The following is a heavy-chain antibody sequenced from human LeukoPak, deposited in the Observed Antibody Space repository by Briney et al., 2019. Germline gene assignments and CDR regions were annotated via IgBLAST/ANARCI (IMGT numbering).Heavy chain of an antibody. D-gene: IGHD7-27*01. CDR2: IKQDGSEK. CDR3: ARERNWGSKGPFSVFDP. V-gene: IGHV3-7*01. J-gene: IGHJ5*02. CDR1: GFTFSSYW. Sequence: TGGSLRLSCAASGFTFSSYWMSWVRQAPGKGLEWVANIKQDGSEKYYVDSVKGRFIISRDNAKNSLYLQMNSLRAEDTAVYYCARERNWGSKGPFSVFDPWGQGTLVTVSS.